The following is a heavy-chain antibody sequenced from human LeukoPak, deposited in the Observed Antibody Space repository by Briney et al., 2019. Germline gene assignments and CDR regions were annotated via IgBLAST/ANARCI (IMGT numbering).Heavy chain of an antibody. V-gene: IGHV4-39*07. Sequence: SETLSLTYTVSGGSISSSGYYWGWIRQPPGKGLEWIGSVYYSGSSFYSPSLKSRVTISVDMSKNQFSLRLNSVTAADTAVYYCARDEGYASGFDRDYWGQGTLVTVSS. J-gene: IGHJ4*02. CDR1: GGSISSSGYY. CDR2: VYYSGSS. CDR3: ARDEGYASGFDRDY. D-gene: IGHD2-15*01.